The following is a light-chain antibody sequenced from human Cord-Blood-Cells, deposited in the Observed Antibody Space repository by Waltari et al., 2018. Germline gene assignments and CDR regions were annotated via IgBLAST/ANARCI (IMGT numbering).Light chain of an antibody. Sequence: QSALTQPASVSGSPGQSITISCTGTSSDVGSYNIVSWYQQHPRKAPKLMIYEVSKRPSWFSNLFSGSKSGNTASLTISGLQAEDEADYYCCSYAGSSTFVVFGGGTKLTVL. CDR1: SSDVGSYNI. CDR2: EVS. CDR3: CSYAGSSTFVV. J-gene: IGLJ2*01. V-gene: IGLV2-23*02.